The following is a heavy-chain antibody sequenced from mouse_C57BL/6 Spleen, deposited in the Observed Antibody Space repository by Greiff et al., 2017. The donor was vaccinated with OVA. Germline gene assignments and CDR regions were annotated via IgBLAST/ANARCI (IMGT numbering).Heavy chain of an antibody. D-gene: IGHD1-1*01. V-gene: IGHV5-17*01. J-gene: IGHJ4*01. CDR1: GFTFSDYG. CDR3: AKPYYYGKGYYAMDY. Sequence: EVQRVESGGGLVKPGGSLKLSCAASGFTFSDYGMHWVRQAPEKGLEWVAYISSGSSTIYYADTVKGRFTISRDNAKNTLFLQMTSLRSEDTAMYYCAKPYYYGKGYYAMDYWGQGTSVTVSS. CDR2: ISSGSSTI.